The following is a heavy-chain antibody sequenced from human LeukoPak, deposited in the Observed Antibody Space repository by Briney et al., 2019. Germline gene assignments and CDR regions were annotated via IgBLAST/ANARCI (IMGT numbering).Heavy chain of an antibody. CDR1: GYTFTGYY. CDR3: ARGRLRFGPYYFDY. V-gene: IGHV1-2*02. Sequence: GASVKVSCKASGYTFTGYYMHWVRQAPGQGLEWMGWINPNSGGTNYAQKFQGRVTMTRDTSISTAYMELSRLRSDDTAVYYCARGRLRFGPYYFDYWGQGTLVTVSS. CDR2: INPNSGGT. J-gene: IGHJ4*02. D-gene: IGHD2-21*01.